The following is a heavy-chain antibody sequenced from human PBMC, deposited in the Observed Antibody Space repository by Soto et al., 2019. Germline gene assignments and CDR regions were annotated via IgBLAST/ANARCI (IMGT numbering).Heavy chain of an antibody. CDR1: GGSISSYY. D-gene: IGHD3-10*01. CDR2: IYDSGST. V-gene: IGHV4-59*13. J-gene: IGHJ5*02. Sequence: QVQLQESGPGLVKSSETLSLTCTVTGGSISSYYWSWIRRPPGKGLEWIGHIYDSGSTNYNPSLESRVNISLDTSTNQFALKFSSVTAADTAVYYCARAQPFEFHNWFDPWGQGTLVSVSA. CDR3: ARAQPFEFHNWFDP.